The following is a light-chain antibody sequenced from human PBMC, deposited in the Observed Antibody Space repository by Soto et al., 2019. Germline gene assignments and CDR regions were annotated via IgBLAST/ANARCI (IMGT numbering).Light chain of an antibody. CDR3: GTWDSSLSAFYV. Sequence: QSVLTQPPSVSAAPGQKVTISCSGSSSNNRNNYVSWYQQIPGTAPKLLIYENNKRPSGIPDRFSGSKSGTSATLGITGLQTGDEADYYCGTWDSSLSAFYVFGTGTKVTVL. CDR1: SSNNRNNY. J-gene: IGLJ1*01. V-gene: IGLV1-51*02. CDR2: ENN.